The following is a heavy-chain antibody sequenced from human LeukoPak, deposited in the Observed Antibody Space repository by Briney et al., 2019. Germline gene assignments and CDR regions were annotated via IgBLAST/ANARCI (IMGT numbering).Heavy chain of an antibody. CDR2: ISYDGSNK. Sequence: PGGSLRLSCAASGFTFSSYAMHWVRQAPGKGLEWVAVISYDGSNKYYADSVKGRFTISGDNSKNTLYLQMNSLRAEDTAVYYCARDTPHSSGWYRPGAFDIWGQGTMVTVSS. V-gene: IGHV3-30-3*01. J-gene: IGHJ3*02. CDR3: ARDTPHSSGWYRPGAFDI. CDR1: GFTFSSYA. D-gene: IGHD6-19*01.